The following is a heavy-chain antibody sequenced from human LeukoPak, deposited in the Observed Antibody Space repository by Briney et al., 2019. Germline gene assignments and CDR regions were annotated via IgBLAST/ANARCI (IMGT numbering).Heavy chain of an antibody. J-gene: IGHJ4*02. CDR3: AGDLDFASGYYLHY. V-gene: IGHV4-31*03. D-gene: IGHD3-22*01. CDR2: IYHTGTT. CDR1: GASTSSRGYY. Sequence: PSETLSLTCTISGASTSSRGYYWTWVRQHSGKGREWLGYIYHTGTTYYNPSLRSRITISMGTSKNQFSLKMTSMTAADTAVYYCAGDLDFASGYYLHYWGQGSLVTVSS.